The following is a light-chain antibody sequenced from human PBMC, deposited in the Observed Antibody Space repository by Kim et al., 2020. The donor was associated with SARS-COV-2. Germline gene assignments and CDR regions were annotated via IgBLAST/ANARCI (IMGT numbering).Light chain of an antibody. J-gene: IGLJ2*01. CDR2: QDN. Sequence: VSPGQTASNTCSGDKLGDKYACWYQQKPGQSPLLVIYQDNKRPSGIPERFSGSNSGNTATLTISGTQAMDEADYYCQAWDSSTVVFGGGTQLTVL. CDR3: QAWDSSTVV. V-gene: IGLV3-1*01. CDR1: KLGDKY.